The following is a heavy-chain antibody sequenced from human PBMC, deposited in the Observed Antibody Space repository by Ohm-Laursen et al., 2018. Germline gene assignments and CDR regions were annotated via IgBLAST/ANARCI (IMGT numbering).Heavy chain of an antibody. CDR1: GFTVSSNY. D-gene: IGHD5-18*01. CDR2: IYSGGST. J-gene: IGHJ4*02. CDR3: AKDRGYSYGPDY. Sequence: SLRLSCAASGFTVSSNYMSWVRQAPGKGLEWVSVIYSGGSTYYADSVKGRFTISRDNAKNSLYPQMNSLRAEDTAVYYCAKDRGYSYGPDYWGQGTLVTVSS. V-gene: IGHV3-53*05.